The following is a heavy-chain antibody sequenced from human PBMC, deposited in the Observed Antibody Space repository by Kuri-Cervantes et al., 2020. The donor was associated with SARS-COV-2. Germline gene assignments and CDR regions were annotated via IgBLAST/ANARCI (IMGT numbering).Heavy chain of an antibody. CDR1: GFTFSSYE. CDR3: ARRNDFWSGAYFDY. J-gene: IGHJ4*02. CDR2: ISSSGSTI. Sequence: GGSLRLSCAASGFTFSSYEMNWVRQAPGKGLEWVSYISSSGSTIYYADSVKGRFTISRDNAKNSLYLQMNSLRAEDTAAYYCARRNDFWSGAYFDYWGQGTLVTVSS. V-gene: IGHV3-48*03. D-gene: IGHD3-3*01.